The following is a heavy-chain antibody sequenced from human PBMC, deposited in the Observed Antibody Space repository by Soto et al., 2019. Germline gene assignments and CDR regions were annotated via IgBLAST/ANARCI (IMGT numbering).Heavy chain of an antibody. Sequence: QLQLQESGPGLVKPSETLSLTCTVSRGSIGSSSHYWGWIRQPPGKGLEWIGSTDYSGSTYYNQSLKGRVTISVDTSKNQLSLRLSSVAAADTAVYYCAIYDFWRGTDFDYWGQGTLVTVSS. CDR2: TDYSGST. CDR3: AIYDFWRGTDFDY. V-gene: IGHV4-39*01. CDR1: RGSIGSSSHY. J-gene: IGHJ4*02. D-gene: IGHD3-3*01.